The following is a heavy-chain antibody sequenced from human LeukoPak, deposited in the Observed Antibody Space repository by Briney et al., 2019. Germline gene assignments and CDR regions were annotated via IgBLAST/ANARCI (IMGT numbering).Heavy chain of an antibody. CDR2: IHPLDSET. CDR1: GYRFTNYL. J-gene: IGHJ4*02. Sequence: GESLKISCKGSGYRFTNYLIGWVGQMAGQGPEGIGIIHPLDSETVYTPSFRGQVTISADKSTTTAYLQWSSLKASDSAMYYCARSSGANRLLWFGEPLPEYFDYWGQGTLVSVSS. CDR3: ARSSGANRLLWFGEPLPEYFDY. V-gene: IGHV5-51*01. D-gene: IGHD3-10*01.